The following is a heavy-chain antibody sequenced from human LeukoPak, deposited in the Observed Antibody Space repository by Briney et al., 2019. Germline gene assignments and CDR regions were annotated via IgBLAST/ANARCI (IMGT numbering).Heavy chain of an antibody. Sequence: GGSLRLSCAASGFTFSSFEMNWVRQAPGKGLEWISFITSSGDDIFYADSVKGRFTISRDNAKNSLYLQMNSLRAEDTAVYYCARLPRPVGSIPHDAFDIWGQGTMVTVSS. CDR1: GFTFSSFE. J-gene: IGHJ3*02. D-gene: IGHD1-26*01. CDR3: ARLPRPVGSIPHDAFDI. CDR2: ITSSGDDI. V-gene: IGHV3-48*03.